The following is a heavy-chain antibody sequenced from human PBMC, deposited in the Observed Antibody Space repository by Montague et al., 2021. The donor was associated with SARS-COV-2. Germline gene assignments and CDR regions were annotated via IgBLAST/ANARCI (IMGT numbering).Heavy chain of an antibody. Sequence: SETLSLTCVLYGGSFSGDNWSWIRQPPGRGLEWIGQINHSGSTNYNPSLKSRVTMSVDTSKNQFSLNLRSVTAADTAMYYCAREPGVLDTYYYGMDVWGQGTTVTVSS. V-gene: IGHV4-34*01. CDR2: INHSGST. J-gene: IGHJ6*02. CDR1: GGSFSGDN. D-gene: IGHD3/OR15-3a*01. CDR3: AREPGVLDTYYYGMDV.